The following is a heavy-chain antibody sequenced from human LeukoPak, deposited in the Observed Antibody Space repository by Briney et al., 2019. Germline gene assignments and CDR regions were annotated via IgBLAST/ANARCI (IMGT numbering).Heavy chain of an antibody. CDR2: INSDGRR. Sequence: GGSLRLSCAASGFTFSSYWMHWVRQAPGKGLVWVSRINSDGRRSYADSVKGRFSISRDNAKNTLYLQMNSLRAEDTAVYYCAKALDYYDSSGYSDAFDIWGQGTMVTVSS. CDR1: GFTFSSYW. J-gene: IGHJ3*02. V-gene: IGHV3-74*01. CDR3: AKALDYYDSSGYSDAFDI. D-gene: IGHD3-22*01.